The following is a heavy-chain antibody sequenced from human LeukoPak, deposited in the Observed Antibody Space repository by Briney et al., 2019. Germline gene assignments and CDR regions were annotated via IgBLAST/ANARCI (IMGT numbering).Heavy chain of an antibody. V-gene: IGHV4-34*01. D-gene: IGHD5-18*01. Sequence: PSETLSLTCAVYGGSFSGYYWSWIRQPPGKGLEWIGEINHSGSTKYNPSLESRVTISVDTSKNQFSLKLSSVTAADTAVYYCARGLHYYSYGFGYWGQGTLVTVSS. CDR3: ARGLHYYSYGFGY. CDR2: INHSGST. J-gene: IGHJ4*02. CDR1: GGSFSGYY.